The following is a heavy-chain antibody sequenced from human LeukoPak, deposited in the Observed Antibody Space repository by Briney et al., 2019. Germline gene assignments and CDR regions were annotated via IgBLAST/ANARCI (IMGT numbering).Heavy chain of an antibody. D-gene: IGHD3-10*01. CDR3: AKVARAGLLWFGEEAN. J-gene: IGHJ4*02. CDR1: GFTFSSYA. Sequence: GSLLLSCAASGFTFSSYAMSWVRQAPGKGLEWVSAISGSGGSTYYADSVKGRFTISRDNSKNTLYLQMNSLRAEDTAVYYCAKVARAGLLWFGEEANWGQGTLVTVSS. CDR2: ISGSGGST. V-gene: IGHV3-23*01.